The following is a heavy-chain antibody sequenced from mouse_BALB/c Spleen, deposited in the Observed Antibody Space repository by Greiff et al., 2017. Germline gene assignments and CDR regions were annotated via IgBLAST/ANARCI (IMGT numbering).Heavy chain of an antibody. Sequence: VQLQQSGAELVRPGTSVKISCKASGYTFTNYWLGWVKQRPGHGLEWIGDIYPGGGYTNYNEKFKGKATLPADTSSSTAYMQLSSLTSEDSAVYFCARRVYDYGSWFAYWGQGTLVTVSA. J-gene: IGHJ3*01. CDR3: ARRVYDYGSWFAY. CDR1: GYTFTNYW. V-gene: IGHV1-63*02. D-gene: IGHD2-4*01. CDR2: IYPGGGYT.